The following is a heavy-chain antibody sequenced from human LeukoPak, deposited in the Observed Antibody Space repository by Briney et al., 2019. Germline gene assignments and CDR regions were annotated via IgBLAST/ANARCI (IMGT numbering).Heavy chain of an antibody. V-gene: IGHV1-18*01. J-gene: IGHJ5*02. CDR1: GYTFTSYG. Sequence: ASVKVSCKASGYTFTSYGISWVRQAPGQGLEWMGWISAYNGNTNYAQKLQGRVTMTTDTSTSTAYMELRSLRSDDTAVYYCVRTGGGSYFDNWFDPWGQGTLVTVSS. D-gene: IGHD1-26*01. CDR2: ISAYNGNT. CDR3: VRTGGGSYFDNWFDP.